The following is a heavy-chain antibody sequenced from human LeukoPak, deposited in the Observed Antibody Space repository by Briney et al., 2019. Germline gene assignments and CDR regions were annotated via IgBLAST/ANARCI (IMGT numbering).Heavy chain of an antibody. V-gene: IGHV4-59*08. CDR1: GGSISSYY. CDR2: VSYSGST. Sequence: SETLSLTCTVSGGSISSYYWSWIRQPPGKGLEWIGYVSYSGSTNYNPSLKSRVTISVDTSKNQFSLKLSSVTAADTAVYYCARAGGGNSAAAWYFDLWGRGTLVTVSS. J-gene: IGHJ2*01. CDR3: ARAGGGNSAAAWYFDL. D-gene: IGHD4-23*01.